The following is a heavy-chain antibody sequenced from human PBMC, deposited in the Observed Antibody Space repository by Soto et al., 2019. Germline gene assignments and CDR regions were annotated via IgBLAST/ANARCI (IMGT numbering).Heavy chain of an antibody. CDR2: ISWNSGSI. V-gene: IGHV3-9*01. CDR1: GFTFDDYA. D-gene: IGHD6-19*01. J-gene: IGHJ5*02. Sequence: EVQLVESGGGLVQPGRSLRLSCAASGFTFDDYAMHWVRQAPGKGLEWVSGISWNSGSIGYADSVKGRFTISRDNAKTYLYLQMNSLRAEDTALYYCAKDGGYSSGRYGAWGQGTLVTVSS. CDR3: AKDGGYSSGRYGA.